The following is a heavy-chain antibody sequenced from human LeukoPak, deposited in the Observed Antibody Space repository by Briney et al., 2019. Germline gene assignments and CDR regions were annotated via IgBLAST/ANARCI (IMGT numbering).Heavy chain of an antibody. CDR2: INPNSGGT. CDR3: ARDLQSSSGYYYVVGY. CDR1: GYTFTGYY. Sequence: ASVKVSCKASGYTFTGYYMHWVRQAPGQGLEWMGWINPNSGGTNYAQKFQGRVTITRDTSISTAYMELSRLRSDDTAVYYCARDLQSSSGYYYVVGYWGQGTLVTVSS. D-gene: IGHD3-22*01. J-gene: IGHJ4*02. V-gene: IGHV1-2*02.